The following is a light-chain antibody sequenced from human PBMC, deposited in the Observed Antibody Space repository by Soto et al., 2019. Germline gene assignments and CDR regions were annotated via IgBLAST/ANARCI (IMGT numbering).Light chain of an antibody. Sequence: DIALTQTPLSQSVTPGQPASISCKSSQSLLQSDGKTYLYWYLQRPGQPPQILIYGASKRFSGVPDRFSGSGSGTDFTLKISRVEAEDVGVYYCMQSAQLPRTFGPGTKLEIK. CDR3: MQSAQLPRT. J-gene: IGKJ2*01. CDR2: GAS. V-gene: IGKV2D-29*01. CDR1: QSLLQSDGKTY.